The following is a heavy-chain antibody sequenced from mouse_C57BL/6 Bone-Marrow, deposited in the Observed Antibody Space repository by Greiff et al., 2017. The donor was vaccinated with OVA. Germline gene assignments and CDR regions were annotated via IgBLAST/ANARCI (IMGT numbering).Heavy chain of an antibody. V-gene: IGHV10-3*01. CDR3: VREARDYDRAGYYFDY. CDR1: GFTFNTYA. D-gene: IGHD2-4*01. Sequence: EVQRVESGGGLVQPKGSLKLSCAASGFTFNTYAMHWVRQAQGKGLEWVARISSKNSSYASYYADSVKDRFTISRDDSQSMLYLQMNNLKTEDTAMYYCVREARDYDRAGYYFDYWGQGTTLTVSA. J-gene: IGHJ2*01. CDR2: ISSKNSSYAS.